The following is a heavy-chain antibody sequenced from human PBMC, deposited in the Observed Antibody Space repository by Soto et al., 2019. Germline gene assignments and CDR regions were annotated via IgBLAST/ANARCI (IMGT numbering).Heavy chain of an antibody. CDR1: GGSISSYY. D-gene: IGHD3-22*01. CDR2: IYYSGST. V-gene: IGHV4-59*01. Sequence: SETLSLTCTVSGGSISSYYWSWIRQPPGKGLEWIGYIYYSGSTNYNPSLKSRVTISVDTSKNQFSLKLSSVTAADTAVYYCARARATYYYDSSGSVLDVWGQGTTVTVSS. J-gene: IGHJ6*02. CDR3: ARARATYYYDSSGSVLDV.